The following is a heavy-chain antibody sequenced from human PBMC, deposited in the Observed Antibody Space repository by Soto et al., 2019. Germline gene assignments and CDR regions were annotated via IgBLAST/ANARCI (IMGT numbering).Heavy chain of an antibody. J-gene: IGHJ4*02. V-gene: IGHV4-39*01. CDR1: GGSISSSSYY. CDR3: ATYGGDTGRFDY. CDR2: SGTT. D-gene: IGHD4-17*01. Sequence: SETLSLTCTVSGGSISSSSYYWGWIRQPPGKGLEWIGSGTTYYNPSLRSRVTISVDTSKEQFSLKLSSVTAADTAVYYCATYGGDTGRFDYWGQGTRVTVSS.